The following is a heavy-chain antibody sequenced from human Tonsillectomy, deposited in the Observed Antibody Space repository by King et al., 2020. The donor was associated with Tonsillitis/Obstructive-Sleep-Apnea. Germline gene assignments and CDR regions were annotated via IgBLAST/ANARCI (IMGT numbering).Heavy chain of an antibody. CDR2: INHSGST. V-gene: IGHV4-34*01. J-gene: IGHJ5*02. D-gene: IGHD2-2*01. Sequence: VQLQQWGAGLLKPSETLSLTCAVYGGSFSGYYWSWIRQPPGKGLEWIGEINHSGSTNYNPSLKSRVTISVDTSQNQFSLKLTSVTAADTAVYYCARGSVVVVPAAIVWWFDPWGQGTLVTVSS. CDR3: ARGSVVVVPAAIVWWFDP. CDR1: GGSFSGYY.